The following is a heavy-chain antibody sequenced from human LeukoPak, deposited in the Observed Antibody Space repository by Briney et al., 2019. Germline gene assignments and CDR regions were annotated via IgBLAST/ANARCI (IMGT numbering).Heavy chain of an antibody. D-gene: IGHD3-22*01. Sequence: PGGSLRLSCAASGFTFSSHGMSWVRQAPGKGLEWVSFISSSSYIYYADSVKGRFTISRDNAKNSLYLQVNSLRAEDTAVYYCARGNDYYDSSGYYYWGQGTLVTVSS. J-gene: IGHJ4*02. CDR3: ARGNDYYDSSGYYY. CDR2: ISSSSYI. CDR1: GFTFSSHG. V-gene: IGHV3-21*01.